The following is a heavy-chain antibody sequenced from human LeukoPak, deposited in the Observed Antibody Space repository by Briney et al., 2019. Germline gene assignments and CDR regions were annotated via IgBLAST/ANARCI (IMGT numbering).Heavy chain of an antibody. CDR1: GFTFGDYA. Sequence: PGGALRLSCTAPGFTFGDYAMSWVRQAPGKGLEWVSFIRSKAYGGTTEYAASVKGRFTISRDDSKSIAYLQMNSLKTEDTAVYYCRGDSSGYYSDYGMDVWGQGTTVTVSS. D-gene: IGHD3-22*01. V-gene: IGHV3-49*04. CDR3: RGDSSGYYSDYGMDV. J-gene: IGHJ6*02. CDR2: IRSKAYGGTT.